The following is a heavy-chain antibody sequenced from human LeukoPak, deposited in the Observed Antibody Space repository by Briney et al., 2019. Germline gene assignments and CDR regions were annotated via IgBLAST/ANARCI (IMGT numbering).Heavy chain of an antibody. CDR1: GYSISSGYY. D-gene: IGHD4-17*01. CDR3: ARFQDGETLDY. V-gene: IGHV4-38-2*02. Sequence: PSETLSLTCTVSGYSISSGYYWGWIRQSPGKGLEWIGTIDHSGSTDYNPSLKSRVTISVDKFKNQFSLKLSSVTAADTAVYYCARFQDGETLDYWGQGTLVTASS. J-gene: IGHJ4*02. CDR2: IDHSGST.